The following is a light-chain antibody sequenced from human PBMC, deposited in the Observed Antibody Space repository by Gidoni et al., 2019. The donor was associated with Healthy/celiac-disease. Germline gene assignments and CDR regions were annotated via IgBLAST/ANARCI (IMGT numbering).Light chain of an antibody. CDR2: AAS. J-gene: IGKJ4*01. V-gene: IGKV1-39*01. CDR3: QQSDSTLLT. CDR1: QSISSY. Sequence: DLPLPQSPSSLSASVGDRVTITCRASQSISSYVNWYQQKPGKAPKLLIYAASSLQSGVPARFSGSGSGTDFTLTISSLQPEDFATYYCQQSDSTLLTFGGGTKVEIK.